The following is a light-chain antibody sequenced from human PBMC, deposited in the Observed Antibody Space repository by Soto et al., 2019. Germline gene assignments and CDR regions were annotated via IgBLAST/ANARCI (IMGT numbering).Light chain of an antibody. Sequence: IQMTQSPSPLFASFGDKITNSFPPSQSIGTWLAWFQQKPGKAPKLLIYQASNLESGVPSRFSGSGSGTEFALTISSLQPDDFATYYCQQYNSFSRTFGQGTKV. CDR1: QSIGTW. CDR3: QQYNSFSRT. V-gene: IGKV1-5*03. CDR2: QAS. J-gene: IGKJ1*01.